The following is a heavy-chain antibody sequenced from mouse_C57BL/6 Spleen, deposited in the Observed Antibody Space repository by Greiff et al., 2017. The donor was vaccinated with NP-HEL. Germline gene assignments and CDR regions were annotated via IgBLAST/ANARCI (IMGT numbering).Heavy chain of an antibody. CDR2: IHPNSGST. CDR1: GYTFTSYW. J-gene: IGHJ3*01. Sequence: QVQLQQPGAELVKPGASVKLSCKASGYTFTSYWMHWVKQRPGQGLEWIGMIHPNSGSTNYNEKFKSKATMTVDKSSSTAYMQLSSLTSDDSAVYYCARWAIYYDYDGFAYWGQGTLVTVSA. D-gene: IGHD2-4*01. V-gene: IGHV1-64*01. CDR3: ARWAIYYDYDGFAY.